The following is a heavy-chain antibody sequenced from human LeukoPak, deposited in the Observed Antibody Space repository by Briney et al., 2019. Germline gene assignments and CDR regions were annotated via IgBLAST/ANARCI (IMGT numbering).Heavy chain of an antibody. CDR3: ARANALYCSSTSCLFDY. CDR2: INPNSGGT. CDR1: GYTFTGYY. D-gene: IGHD2-2*01. Sequence: GASVKVSCKASGYTFTGYYMHWVRQAPGQGLEWMGWINPNSGGTYSAQKFQGWVTMTRDTSISTAYMELSRLTSDDTAVYYCARANALYCSSTSCLFDYWGRGTLVTVSS. J-gene: IGHJ4*02. V-gene: IGHV1-2*04.